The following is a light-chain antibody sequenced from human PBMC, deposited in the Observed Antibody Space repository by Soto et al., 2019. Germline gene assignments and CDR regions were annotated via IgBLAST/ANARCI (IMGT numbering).Light chain of an antibody. Sequence: QSVLTQPPSASGSPGQSVTISCTGTSSDVGGYNYVSWYQQHPDKAPRLMIYEDNKRPSGVPDRFSGSKSGNTASLTVSGLQAEDEADYYCSSCAGNTLGVLGGGTKLT. CDR3: SSCAGNTLGV. J-gene: IGLJ2*01. CDR2: EDN. V-gene: IGLV2-8*01. CDR1: SSDVGGYNY.